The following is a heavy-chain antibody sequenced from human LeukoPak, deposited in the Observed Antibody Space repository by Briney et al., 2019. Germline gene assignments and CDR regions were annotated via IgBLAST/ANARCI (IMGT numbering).Heavy chain of an antibody. J-gene: IGHJ4*02. CDR1: GFTFSSYS. V-gene: IGHV3-21*01. CDR2: ISSSSSYI. Sequence: PGGSLRLSCAASGFTFSSYSMNWVRQAPGKGLEWVSSISSSSSYIYYADSVKGRFTISRDNSKNTLYLQMNSLRAEDTAVYYCAKDRGSEEFDYWGQGTLVTVSS. CDR3: AKDRGSEEFDY. D-gene: IGHD3-10*01.